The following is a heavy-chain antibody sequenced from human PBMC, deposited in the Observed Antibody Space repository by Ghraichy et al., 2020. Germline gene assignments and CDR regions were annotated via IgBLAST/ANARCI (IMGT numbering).Heavy chain of an antibody. CDR3: ARDPGYCSGGRCFGDAFDI. CDR2: ISSSSSYI. CDR1: GFTFISYD. V-gene: IGHV3-21*01. Sequence: GALRLSCVVSGFTFISYDMNWVRQAPGKGLEWVSYISSSSSYIYYADLVEGRFTISRDNDKNSLFLQMNSLRAEDTAVYYCARDPGYCSGGRCFGDAFDIWGQGTMVTVSS. J-gene: IGHJ3*02. D-gene: IGHD2-15*01.